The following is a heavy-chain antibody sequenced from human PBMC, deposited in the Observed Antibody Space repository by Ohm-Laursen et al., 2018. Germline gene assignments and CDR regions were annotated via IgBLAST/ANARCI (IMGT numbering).Heavy chain of an antibody. Sequence: SLRLSCSASGFTFSSYSMNWVRQAPGKGLEWVSAISGTGGSTYYADSVKGRFTISRDNSKKTLYLQMNSLRAEDTAVYYCAKGRMYRTSYHYDSDYWGQGALVTVSS. CDR1: GFTFSSYS. CDR2: ISGTGGST. D-gene: IGHD3-22*01. J-gene: IGHJ4*02. CDR3: AKGRMYRTSYHYDSDY. V-gene: IGHV3-23*01.